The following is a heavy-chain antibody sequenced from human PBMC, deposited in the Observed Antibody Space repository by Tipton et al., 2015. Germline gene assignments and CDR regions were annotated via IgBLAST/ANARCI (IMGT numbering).Heavy chain of an antibody. D-gene: IGHD3-22*01. CDR3: ARDAWAGDTRGFSYIY. J-gene: IGHJ4*02. CDR1: GGSISNSNYY. CDR2: LSYSGKT. Sequence: TLSLTCTVSGGSISNSNYYWGWIRQPPGKGLEWIGSLSYSGKTDYNPPLRSRVTISVDTSKNQFSLRLSSVTAADTAVYYCARDAWAGDTRGFSYIYWGRGTLVSVSS. V-gene: IGHV4-39*07.